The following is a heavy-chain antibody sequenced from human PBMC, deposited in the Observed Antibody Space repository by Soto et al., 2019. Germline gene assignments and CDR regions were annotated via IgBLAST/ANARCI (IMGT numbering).Heavy chain of an antibody. V-gene: IGHV3-23*01. J-gene: IGHJ6*02. Sequence: LRLSCAASGFTFSSYAMSWVRQAPGKGLEWVSAISGSGGSTYYADSVKGRFTISRDNSKNTLYLQMNSLRAEDTAVYYCAKSCQSSSRYYYYGMDVWGQGTTVTV. CDR1: GFTFSSYA. CDR3: AKSCQSSSRYYYYGMDV. D-gene: IGHD6-6*01. CDR2: ISGSGGST.